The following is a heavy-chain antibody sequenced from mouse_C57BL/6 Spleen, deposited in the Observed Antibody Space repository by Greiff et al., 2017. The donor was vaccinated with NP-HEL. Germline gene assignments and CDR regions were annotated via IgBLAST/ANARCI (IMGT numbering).Heavy chain of an antibody. CDR3: ASDSNYSLAY. D-gene: IGHD2-5*01. V-gene: IGHV1-81*01. J-gene: IGHJ3*01. CDR1: GYTFTSYG. CDR2: IYPRSGNT. Sequence: VQLQQSGAELARPGASVKLSCKASGYTFTSYGISWVKQRTGQGLEWIGEIYPRSGNTYYNEKFKGKAKLTADKSASTAYMELRSLTSEDSAVYFCASDSNYSLAYWGQGTLVTVSA.